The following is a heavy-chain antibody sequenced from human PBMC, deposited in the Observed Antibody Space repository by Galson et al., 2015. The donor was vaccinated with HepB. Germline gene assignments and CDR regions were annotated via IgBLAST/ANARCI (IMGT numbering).Heavy chain of an antibody. CDR1: GFTFGDYA. V-gene: IGHV3-49*03. D-gene: IGHD2-2*02. J-gene: IGHJ5*02. Sequence: SLRLSCAASGFTFGDYAMSWFRQAPGEGLEWVGFIRRKAYGGTTEYAASVNGKFTISRDDSKSIAFLQMNSLKTEGTAVYYCPRQIGCCSSNSCYMLCPNWFDPWGQGTLVTVSS. CDR2: IRRKAYGGTT. CDR3: PRQIGCCSSNSCYMLCPNWFDP.